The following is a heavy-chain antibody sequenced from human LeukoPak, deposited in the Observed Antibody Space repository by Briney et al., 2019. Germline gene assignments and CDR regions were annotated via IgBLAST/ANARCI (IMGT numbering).Heavy chain of an antibody. V-gene: IGHV3-30*04. D-gene: IGHD6-19*01. CDR2: ISYDGSNK. J-gene: IGHJ5*02. CDR1: GFTFSSCA. CDR3: AKDWGSSGWYNYFDP. Sequence: GGSLRLSCAASGFTFSSCAMHWVRQAPGKGLEWVAVISYDGSNKYYADSVKGRFTISRDNSKNTLYLQMDSLRTEDTAVYYCAKDWGSSGWYNYFDPWGQGTLVTVSS.